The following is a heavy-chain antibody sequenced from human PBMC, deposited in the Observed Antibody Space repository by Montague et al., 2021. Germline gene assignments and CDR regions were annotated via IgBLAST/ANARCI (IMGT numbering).Heavy chain of an antibody. D-gene: IGHD5-18*01. CDR1: GFTFDDYA. J-gene: IGHJ4*02. Sequence: SLRLSCAASGFTFDDYAMHWVRQAPGKGLEWVSGISWNSGNIGYADSVKGRFTISGDNAKNSLYLQMNSLRAEDTALYYCAKDETRGYSYGTPDYWGQGTLVTVSS. CDR3: AKDETRGYSYGTPDY. V-gene: IGHV3-9*01. CDR2: ISWNSGNI.